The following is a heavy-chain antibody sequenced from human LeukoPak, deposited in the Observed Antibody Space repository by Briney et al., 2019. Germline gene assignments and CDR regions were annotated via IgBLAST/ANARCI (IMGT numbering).Heavy chain of an antibody. V-gene: IGHV3-30*02. Sequence: GGSLRLSCAASGFTFSSFGMHWVRQAPGKGLEWVAFIRYDGSNKYYADSVKGRFTISRDNSKNTLYLQMNSLRAEDTAVYYCARASYYDFWSGYSPFDYWGQGTLVTVSS. CDR1: GFTFSSFG. J-gene: IGHJ4*02. D-gene: IGHD3-3*01. CDR3: ARASYYDFWSGYSPFDY. CDR2: IRYDGSNK.